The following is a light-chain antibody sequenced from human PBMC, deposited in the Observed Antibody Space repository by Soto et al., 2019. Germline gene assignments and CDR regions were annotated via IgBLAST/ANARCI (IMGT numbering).Light chain of an antibody. CDR3: SSYAGGNNLI. CDR2: DVT. V-gene: IGLV2-8*01. Sequence: QSVLTQPPSASGSPGQSVTISCTGTSGDVGGFEYVSWYQKHPAKAPKLIIYDVTKRPSGVPDRFSGSKSGNTASLTVSGLQAAAEADYYCSSYAGGNNLIFGGGTKLTVL. J-gene: IGLJ2*01. CDR1: SGDVGGFEY.